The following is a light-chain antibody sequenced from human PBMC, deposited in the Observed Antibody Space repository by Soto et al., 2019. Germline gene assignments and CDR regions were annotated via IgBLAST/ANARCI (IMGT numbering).Light chain of an antibody. J-gene: IGKJ1*01. CDR3: HQYGSSSGT. V-gene: IGKV3-20*01. CDR2: GAS. Sequence: EIVLTQSPGTLSLSPGERATLSCRASQSVSSSYLAWYQQKPGQVPSLLIYGASSRATGIPDRFSGSGSGTDFTLTISRLEPEDFAVYYCHQYGSSSGTFGQGTKGKSN. CDR1: QSVSSSY.